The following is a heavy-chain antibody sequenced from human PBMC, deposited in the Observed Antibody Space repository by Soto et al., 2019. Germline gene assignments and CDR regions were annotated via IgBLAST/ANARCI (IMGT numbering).Heavy chain of an antibody. CDR2: IYYSVST. J-gene: IGHJ4*02. D-gene: IGHD6-13*01. Sequence: QVQLQESGPGLVKPSETLSLTCTVSGGSISSYYWSWIRQPPGKGLEWIGYIYYSVSTNYNPSLKSRVTISVDTSKNQFSLKLSSVTAADTAVYYCARARILEAAAVNYFDYWGQGTLVTVSS. CDR3: ARARILEAAAVNYFDY. V-gene: IGHV4-59*01. CDR1: GGSISSYY.